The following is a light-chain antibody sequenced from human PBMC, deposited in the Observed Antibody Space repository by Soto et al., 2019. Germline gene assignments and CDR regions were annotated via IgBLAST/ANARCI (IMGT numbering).Light chain of an antibody. CDR1: SSNIGAAYD. Sequence: QSVLTQPYSVSGAPGQRVTISCTGGSSNIGAAYDVHWYQQLPGAAPKLLIYGNKHRPSGVSGLFSGSKSGTSASLASTGVQAEHELHYYCQSYDNILSGVVFAGGTKLSVL. CDR3: QSYDNILSGVV. J-gene: IGLJ2*01. CDR2: GNK. V-gene: IGLV1-40*01.